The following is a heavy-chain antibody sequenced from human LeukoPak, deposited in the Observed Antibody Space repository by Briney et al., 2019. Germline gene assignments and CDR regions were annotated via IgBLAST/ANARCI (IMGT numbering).Heavy chain of an antibody. CDR3: AGSGGYDILTGTLDAFDI. D-gene: IGHD3-9*01. V-gene: IGHV1-69*05. CDR2: IIPIFGTA. CDR1: GGTFSSYA. Sequence: SVKVSCKASGGTFSSYAISWVRQAPGQGLEWMGGIIPIFGTANYAQKFQGRVTITTDESTSTAYMELSSLRSEDTAVYYCAGSGGYDILTGTLDAFDIWGQGTMVTVSS. J-gene: IGHJ3*02.